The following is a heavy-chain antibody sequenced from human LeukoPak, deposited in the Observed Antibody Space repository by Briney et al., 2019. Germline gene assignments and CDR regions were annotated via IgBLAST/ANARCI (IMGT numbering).Heavy chain of an antibody. D-gene: IGHD3-9*01. CDR1: GFTFSNYG. V-gene: IGHV3-23*01. Sequence: GGSLRLSCAASGFTFSNYGMSWVRQAPGKGLEWVSVISDNGGSAYYGDSVKGRFTMSRDNSKNTLYLQMNSLRAEDTAVYYCAPDLRGSDWSLDYWGQGTLVTVPS. J-gene: IGHJ4*02. CDR2: ISDNGGSA. CDR3: APDLRGSDWSLDY.